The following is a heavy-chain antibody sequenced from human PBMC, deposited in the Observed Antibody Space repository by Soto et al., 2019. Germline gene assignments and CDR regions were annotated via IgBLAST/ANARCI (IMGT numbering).Heavy chain of an antibody. D-gene: IGHD3-10*01. CDR1: GFTFTNHA. J-gene: IGHJ4*02. CDR2: INAGNGDT. Sequence: ASVKVSCTASGFTFTNHAMQWVRQAPGQRLEWMGWINAGNGDTRYSQNFQGRVTITRDTSASTAYMELSSLISEDTAVYYCARGIWTMPRGAYYFDYWGQGTLVTVSS. V-gene: IGHV1-3*01. CDR3: ARGIWTMPRGAYYFDY.